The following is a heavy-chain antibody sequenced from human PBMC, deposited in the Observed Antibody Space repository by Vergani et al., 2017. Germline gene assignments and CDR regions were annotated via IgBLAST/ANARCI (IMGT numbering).Heavy chain of an antibody. D-gene: IGHD2-2*02. Sequence: QVQLQESGPGLVKPSETLSLTCTVSGGSVSSGSYYWSWIRQPPGKGLDWIGYIYYSGSTNYNPSLKSRVTISVDTSKNQFSLKLSSVTAADTAVYYCARVRGYCSSTSCYTRFDYWGQGTLVTVSS. CDR2: IYYSGST. V-gene: IGHV4-61*01. CDR1: GGSVSSGSYY. J-gene: IGHJ4*02. CDR3: ARVRGYCSSTSCYTRFDY.